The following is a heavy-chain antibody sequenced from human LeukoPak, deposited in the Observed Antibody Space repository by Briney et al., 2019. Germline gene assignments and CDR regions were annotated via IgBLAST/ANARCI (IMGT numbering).Heavy chain of an antibody. CDR2: IFYSGST. CDR3: ARDLRSSRLNQYYYGSGTTTGFDP. CDR1: GGSISGYY. V-gene: IGHV4-59*12. J-gene: IGHJ5*02. D-gene: IGHD3-10*01. Sequence: PSETLSLTCTVSGGSISGYYWSWIRQPPGKGLEWIGYIFYSGSTNYNPSLKSRVTISVDTSKNQFSLKLSSVTAADTAVYYCARDLRSSRLNQYYYGSGTTTGFDPWGQGTLVTVSS.